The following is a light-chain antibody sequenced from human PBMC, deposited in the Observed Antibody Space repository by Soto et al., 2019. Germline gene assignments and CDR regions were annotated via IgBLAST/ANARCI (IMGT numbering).Light chain of an antibody. CDR2: KAS. J-gene: IGKJ5*01. Sequence: DIEMTQSPSTLSASVGDRVTITCRASQSITSWLAWYQQKPGKAPNLLIYKASSLENGVPSMFSGSGSGTEFTLTISSLQPDDFAVYYCQQYNNWPPSIIFGQGTRLEIK. CDR3: QQYNNWPPSII. CDR1: QSITSW. V-gene: IGKV1-5*03.